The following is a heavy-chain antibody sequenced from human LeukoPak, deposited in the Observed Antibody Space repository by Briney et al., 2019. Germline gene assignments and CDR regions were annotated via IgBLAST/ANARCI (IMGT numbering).Heavy chain of an antibody. J-gene: IGHJ5*01. D-gene: IGHD4-23*01. CDR1: GFVFSTHS. CDR2: ISSSNGDI. V-gene: IGHV3-21*01. Sequence: GGSLRLSGAASGFVFSTHSMNWVRQAPGKGLEWVSWISSSNGDIYYADSVRGRFTISRDDAKNSLYLQMNSPRAEDTAVYYCVRDADGGNSWFDSWGQGTLVTVSS. CDR3: VRDADGGNSWFDS.